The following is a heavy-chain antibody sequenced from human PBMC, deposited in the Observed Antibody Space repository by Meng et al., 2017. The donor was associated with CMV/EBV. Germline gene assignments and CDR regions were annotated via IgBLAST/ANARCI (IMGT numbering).Heavy chain of an antibody. CDR2: IYYSGST. D-gene: IGHD3-10*01. J-gene: IGHJ6*02. Sequence: GSLRLSCTVSGGSISSSTYYWGWIRQPPGKGLEWIGSIYYSGSTYYNPSLKSRVTISVDTSKNQFSLKLSSVTAADTVVYYCARDPGRVYYYYGMDVWGQGTTVTVSS. CDR1: GGSISSSTYY. CDR3: ARDPGRVYYYYGMDV. V-gene: IGHV4-39*07.